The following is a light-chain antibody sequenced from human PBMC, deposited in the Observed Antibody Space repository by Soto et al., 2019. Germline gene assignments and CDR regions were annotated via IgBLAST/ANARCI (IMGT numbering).Light chain of an antibody. CDR1: QTISSH. CDR3: QQNYNAPRT. J-gene: IGKJ4*01. V-gene: IGKV1-39*01. Sequence: DIQMTQSPSSLSAFVGDRVTITCRASQTISSHLNWYQQKPGKAPKLLIFAASKLQSGVPSRFTGSGSGTDFTLTITTLQPEDFATYYCQQNYNAPRTFGGGTKLEVK. CDR2: AAS.